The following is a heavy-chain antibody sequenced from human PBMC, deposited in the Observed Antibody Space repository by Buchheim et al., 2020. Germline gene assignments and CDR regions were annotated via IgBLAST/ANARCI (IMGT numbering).Heavy chain of an antibody. CDR3: ARTIAGYSRGWSEGLYGLDV. V-gene: IGHV1-18*01. Sequence: QVLLLQSGAEVKKPGASVKVSCKASGYTFISYGLTWVRQAPGQGLEWMGWISVYNGNTNYAQNLRGRVTLTTDTSTSTAYMELRSLRSDDTAVYYCARTIAGYSRGWSEGLYGLDVWGQGTT. CDR2: ISVYNGNT. CDR1: GYTFISYG. J-gene: IGHJ6*02. D-gene: IGHD6-19*01.